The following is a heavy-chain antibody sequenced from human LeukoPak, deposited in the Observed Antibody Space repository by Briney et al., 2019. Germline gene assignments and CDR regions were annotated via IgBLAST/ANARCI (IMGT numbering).Heavy chain of an antibody. V-gene: IGHV3-11*01. CDR3: AKSDIIVVSDAKGNWFDP. CDR2: ISSSGSTI. CDR1: GFTFSDYY. J-gene: IGHJ5*02. Sequence: GGSLRLSCAASGFTFSDYYMSWIRQAPGKGLEWVSYISSSGSTIYYADSVKGRFTISRDNAKNSLYLQMNSLRAEDTAVYYCAKSDIIVVSDAKGNWFDPWGQGSLVTVSS. D-gene: IGHD2-2*01.